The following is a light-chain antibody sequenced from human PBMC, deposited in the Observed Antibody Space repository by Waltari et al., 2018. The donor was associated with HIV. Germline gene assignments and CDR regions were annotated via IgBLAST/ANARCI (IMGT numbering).Light chain of an antibody. CDR3: SAYTMSGSLV. CDR1: GSDIGLYDL. CDR2: GVS. V-gene: IGLV2-14*01. J-gene: IGLJ2*01. Sequence: QSALTQPASLSGSPGQSITITCSGTGSDIGLYDLVSWYRQEPGKASRILIYGVSNRPSEISRRFSGSKARTTASLTISALQADDEGDYYCSAYTMSGSLVFGGGTKLTVL.